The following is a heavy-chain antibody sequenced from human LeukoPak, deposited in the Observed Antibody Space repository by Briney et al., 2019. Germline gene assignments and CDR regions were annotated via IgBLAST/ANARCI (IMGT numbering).Heavy chain of an antibody. J-gene: IGHJ4*02. CDR2: ISSSSSTI. V-gene: IGHV3-48*01. D-gene: IGHD3-10*01. CDR3: ARGLLLLWFGELFPSPEGFDY. CDR1: GFTFSSYS. Sequence: PGGSLRLSCAASGFTFSSYSMNWVRQAPGKGLEWVSYISSSSSTIYYADSVKGRFTISRDNAKNSLYLQMNSLRAEDTAVYYCARGLLLLWFGELFPSPEGFDYWGQGTLVTVSS.